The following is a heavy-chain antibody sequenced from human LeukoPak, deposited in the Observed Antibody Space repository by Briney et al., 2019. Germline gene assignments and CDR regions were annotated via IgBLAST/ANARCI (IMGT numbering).Heavy chain of an antibody. Sequence: SETLSLTCTVSGDSINSLSYYWGWIRQPPGKGLEWIGTIYYSGSTYYNPSLKSRVTISVDTSKNQFSLKLSSVTAADTAVYYCATLGTIFGVSYYMDVWGKGTTVTVSS. CDR1: GDSINSLSYY. J-gene: IGHJ6*03. D-gene: IGHD3-3*01. V-gene: IGHV4-39*07. CDR2: IYYSGST. CDR3: ATLGTIFGVSYYMDV.